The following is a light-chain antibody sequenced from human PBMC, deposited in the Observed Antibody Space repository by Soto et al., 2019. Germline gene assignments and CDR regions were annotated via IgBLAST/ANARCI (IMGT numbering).Light chain of an antibody. V-gene: IGKV1-39*01. CDR3: QQSYNTPRT. Sequence: DIQMTQSPSSLSASVGDRVTITCRASQSISTYLNWYQQKAAKAPKLLIYGASNLHSGVPSRFSGSGSGTDFTLTINSLQPEDFAAYYCQQSYNTPRTFGQGTKVEIK. J-gene: IGKJ1*01. CDR2: GAS. CDR1: QSISTY.